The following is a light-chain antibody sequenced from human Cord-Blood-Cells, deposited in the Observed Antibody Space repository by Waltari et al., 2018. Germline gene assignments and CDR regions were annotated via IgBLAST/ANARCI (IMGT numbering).Light chain of an antibody. V-gene: IGLV2-14*01. Sequence: QSALTQPASVPGSPGHSITLACTGTSRNVGRYNYLSWYQQHPGKAPKLMIYDVSNRPSGVSNRFSGSKSGNTASLTISGLQAEDEADYYCSSYTSSSTVVFGGGTKLTVL. CDR1: SRNVGRYNY. CDR3: SSYTSSSTVV. CDR2: DVS. J-gene: IGLJ2*01.